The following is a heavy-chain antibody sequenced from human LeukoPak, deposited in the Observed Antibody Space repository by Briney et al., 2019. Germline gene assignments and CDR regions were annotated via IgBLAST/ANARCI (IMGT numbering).Heavy chain of an antibody. J-gene: IGHJ3*02. CDR1: GFTFSSYA. CDR3: ARDPPERKLGHAFDI. CDR2: ISYDGSNK. Sequence: GGSLRLSCAASGFTFSSYAMHWVRQAPGKGLEWVAVISYDGSNKYYADSVKGRFTISRDNSKNTLYLQMNSLRAEDTAVYYCARDPPERKLGHAFDIWGQGTMVTVSS. D-gene: IGHD4-23*01. V-gene: IGHV3-30-3*01.